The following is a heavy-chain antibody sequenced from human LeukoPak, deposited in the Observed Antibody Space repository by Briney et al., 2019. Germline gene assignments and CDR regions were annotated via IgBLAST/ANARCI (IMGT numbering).Heavy chain of an antibody. D-gene: IGHD6-13*01. V-gene: IGHV1-2*02. CDR3: ARSSSWYYFDY. CDR2: INPNSGGT. CDR1: GYTFTSYD. J-gene: IGHJ4*02. Sequence: GASVTVSCKASGYTFTSYDINWVRQATGQGLEWMGWINPNSGGTNYAQKFQGRVTMTRDTSISTAYMELSRLKSDDTAVYYCARSSSWYYFDYWGQGTLVTVSS.